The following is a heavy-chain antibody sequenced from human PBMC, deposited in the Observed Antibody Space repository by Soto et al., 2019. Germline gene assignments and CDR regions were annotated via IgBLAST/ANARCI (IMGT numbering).Heavy chain of an antibody. V-gene: IGHV3-23*01. CDR1: GFPLSSYA. Sequence: SLRLSCVASGFPLSSYAITWVRQAPGKGLEWVSAISASGDNTYYADPVKGRFTIFRDNSKNTLYLQMNSLRAEDTAIYYCAKTGYGSDVLWWFDPWGQGTLVTVSS. CDR2: ISASGDNT. J-gene: IGHJ5*02. CDR3: AKTGYGSDVLWWFDP. D-gene: IGHD5-12*01.